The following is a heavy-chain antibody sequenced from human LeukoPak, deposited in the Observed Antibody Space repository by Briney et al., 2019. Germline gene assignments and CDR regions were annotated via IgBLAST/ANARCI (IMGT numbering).Heavy chain of an antibody. D-gene: IGHD3-16*01. CDR2: ISRESRNI. V-gene: IGHV3-21*01. CDR1: GFTFSSYS. CDR3: ARVLKGVWGAFDI. Sequence: GGSLRLSCAASGFTFSSYSMNWVRQAPGQGLEWVSVISRESRNIFYADSVKGRFTISRDNAKNSLYLQMNSLRAEDTAVYYCARVLKGVWGAFDIWGQGTMVTVSS. J-gene: IGHJ3*02.